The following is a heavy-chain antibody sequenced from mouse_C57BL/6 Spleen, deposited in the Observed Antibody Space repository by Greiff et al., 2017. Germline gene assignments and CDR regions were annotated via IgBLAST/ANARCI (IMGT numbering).Heavy chain of an antibody. J-gene: IGHJ2*01. CDR3: ARGSNSGY. Sequence: QVQLQQPGAELVKPGASVKLSCKASGYTFTSYWMQWVKQRPGQGLEWIGEIDPSDSYTNYNQKFTGKATLTVDTSSSTAYMQLSSLTSEDSAVYYCARGSNSGYWGQGTTLTVSS. V-gene: IGHV1-50*01. D-gene: IGHD2-5*01. CDR2: IDPSDSYT. CDR1: GYTFTSYW.